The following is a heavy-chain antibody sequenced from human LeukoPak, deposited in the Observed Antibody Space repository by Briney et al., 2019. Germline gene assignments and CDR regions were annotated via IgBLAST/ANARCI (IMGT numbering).Heavy chain of an antibody. CDR1: GFTFSSYG. D-gene: IGHD2-2*01. Sequence: GRSLRLSCAASGFTFSSYGMHWVRQAPGKGLEWVAVISYDGSNKYYADSVKGRFTISRDNSKNTLYLQMNSLRAEDTAVYYCAKDQFQLPHGGYYYYYGMGVWGQGTTVTVSS. V-gene: IGHV3-30*18. J-gene: IGHJ6*02. CDR3: AKDQFQLPHGGYYYYYGMGV. CDR2: ISYDGSNK.